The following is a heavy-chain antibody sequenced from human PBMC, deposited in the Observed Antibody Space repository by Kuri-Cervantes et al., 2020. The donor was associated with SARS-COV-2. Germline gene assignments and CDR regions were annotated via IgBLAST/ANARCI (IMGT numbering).Heavy chain of an antibody. Sequence: ASVKVSCKASGYTFTGYYMHWVRQAPGQGLEWMGWINPNSGGTNYAQKFQGRVTMTRDTSISTAYMELSRLRSDDTAVYYCARGVDFGDYGKYPFDYWGQGTLVTVSS. CDR1: GYTFTGYY. CDR2: INPNSGGT. J-gene: IGHJ4*02. D-gene: IGHD4-17*01. CDR3: ARGVDFGDYGKYPFDY. V-gene: IGHV1-2*02.